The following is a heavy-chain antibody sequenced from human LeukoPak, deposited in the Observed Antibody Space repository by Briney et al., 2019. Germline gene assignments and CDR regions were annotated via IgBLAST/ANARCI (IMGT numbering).Heavy chain of an antibody. CDR3: AKDIPDSSGNYHDYFDY. V-gene: IGHV3-23*01. CDR2: ISGSGGST. CDR1: GFTFSSYA. Sequence: PGGSLRLSCAASGFTFSSYAMSWVRQAPGKGLEWVSAISGSGGSTYYVDSVKGRFTISRDNSKNTLYLQMNSLRAEDTAVYYCAKDIPDSSGNYHDYFDYWGQGTLVTVSS. D-gene: IGHD3-22*01. J-gene: IGHJ4*02.